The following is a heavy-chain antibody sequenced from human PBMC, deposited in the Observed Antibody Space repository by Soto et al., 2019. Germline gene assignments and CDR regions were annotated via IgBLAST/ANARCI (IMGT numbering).Heavy chain of an antibody. Sequence: SETLSLTCTLPHGAVTSGSYCSICIRQPPGNGLELIGHIYSSRNTLYNPSLKSRVIISIDTSMNQYSLKLSSVTAADTAVYYCARDLVSFFDSRGQRSMGTVAS. CDR3: ARDLVSFFDS. CDR1: HGAVTSGSYC. CDR2: IYSSRNT. D-gene: IGHD1-20*01. J-gene: IGHJ4*02. V-gene: IGHV4-61*01.